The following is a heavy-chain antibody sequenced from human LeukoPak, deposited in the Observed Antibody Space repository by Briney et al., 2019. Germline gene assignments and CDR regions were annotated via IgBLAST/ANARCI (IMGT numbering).Heavy chain of an antibody. CDR2: IVAGSGNT. Sequence: SVKVSCKASGITLTSSAMQWVRQARGQRLEWIGWIVAGSGNTNYAQKFQERVTITRDMSTSTAYMELRSLRSDDTAVYYCARYVHGSGSYYATNDAFDIWGQGTMVTVSS. D-gene: IGHD3-10*01. CDR1: GITLTSSA. V-gene: IGHV1-58*02. J-gene: IGHJ3*02. CDR3: ARYVHGSGSYYATNDAFDI.